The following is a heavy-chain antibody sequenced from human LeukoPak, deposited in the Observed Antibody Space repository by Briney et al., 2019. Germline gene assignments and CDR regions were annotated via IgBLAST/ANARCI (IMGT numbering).Heavy chain of an antibody. J-gene: IGHJ6*02. CDR1: GGTFSSYA. V-gene: IGHV1-46*01. CDR2: INPSGGST. CDR3: AGGKAKKPALLWFGEPPTDYGMDV. D-gene: IGHD3-10*01. Sequence: ASVTVSCKASGGTFSSYAISWVRQAPGQGLEWMGIINPSGGSTSYAQKFQGRVTMTRDTSISTAYMELSRLRSDDTAVYYCAGGKAKKPALLWFGEPPTDYGMDVWGQGTTVTVSS.